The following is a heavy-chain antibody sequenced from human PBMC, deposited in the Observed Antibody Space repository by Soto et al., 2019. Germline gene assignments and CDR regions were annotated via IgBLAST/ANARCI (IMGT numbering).Heavy chain of an antibody. CDR3: AKDGGAEMANFDY. Sequence: ESGGGVVQPGRSLRLSCAASGFTFSSYGMHWVRQAPGKGLEWVAVISYDGSNKYYADSVKGRFTISRDNSKNTLYLQMNSLRAEDTAVYYCAKDGGAEMANFDYWGQGTLVTVSS. V-gene: IGHV3-30*18. D-gene: IGHD5-12*01. CDR1: GFTFSSYG. J-gene: IGHJ4*02. CDR2: ISYDGSNK.